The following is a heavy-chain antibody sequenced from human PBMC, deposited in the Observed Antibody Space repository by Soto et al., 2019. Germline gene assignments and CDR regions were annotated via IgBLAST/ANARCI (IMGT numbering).Heavy chain of an antibody. J-gene: IGHJ5*02. V-gene: IGHV3-74*01. CDR1: EFTFSSYW. Sequence: EVQLVESGGGLVQPGGSLRLSCAASEFTFSSYWMHWVRQAPGKGLEWVSRINSDGTTTTYADSVKGRFIISRDNAKNTLYLQMNSLRAEDPAVYYCARVRGSRYNWFDPWGQGTLVTVSS. D-gene: IGHD3-16*01. CDR3: ARVRGSRYNWFDP. CDR2: INSDGTTT.